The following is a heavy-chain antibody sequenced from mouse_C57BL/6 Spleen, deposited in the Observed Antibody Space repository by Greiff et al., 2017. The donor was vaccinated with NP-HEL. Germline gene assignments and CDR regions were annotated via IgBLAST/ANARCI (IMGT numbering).Heavy chain of an antibody. V-gene: IGHV5-17*01. D-gene: IGHD2-1*01. CDR2: ISSGSSTI. J-gene: IGHJ3*01. CDR1: GFTFSDYG. Sequence: EVHLVESGGGLVKPGGSLKLSCAASGFTFSDYGMHWVRQAPEKGLEWVAYISSGSSTIYYADTVKGRFTISRDNAKTTLFLQMTSLRSEDTAMYYCANSPYGNSFFAYWGQGTLVTVSA. CDR3: ANSPYGNSFFAY.